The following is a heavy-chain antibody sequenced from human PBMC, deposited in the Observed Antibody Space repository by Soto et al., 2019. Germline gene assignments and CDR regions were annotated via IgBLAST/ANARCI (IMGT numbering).Heavy chain of an antibody. CDR2: ISAGGDST. V-gene: IGHV3-23*01. Sequence: EVKVLESGGGLVQPGGSLRLSCATFGFSFSLYPMNWLRQAPGKGLEWVSGISAGGDSTYYADSVKGRFTIFRDNSKNSVYLQMNSLRVEDTAVYYCARRVWGQGTLVTVSS. J-gene: IGHJ4*02. CDR3: ARRV. CDR1: GFSFSLYP.